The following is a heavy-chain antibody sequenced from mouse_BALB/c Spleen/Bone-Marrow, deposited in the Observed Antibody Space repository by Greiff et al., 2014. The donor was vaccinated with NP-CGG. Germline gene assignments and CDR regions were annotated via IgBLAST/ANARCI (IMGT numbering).Heavy chain of an antibody. CDR2: ISDGSSTI. V-gene: IGHV5-17*02. CDR3: ARLDVGGY. J-gene: IGHJ2*01. CDR1: GFTFSSFG. Sequence: DVKLVESGGGSVQPGGSRKLSCAASGFTFSSFGMHWVRQVPEKGLEWVAYISDGSSTIYYADTVKGRFTISRDNPKNTLFLQMTSLRSEDTAMYYCARLDVGGYWGQGTTLTVSS.